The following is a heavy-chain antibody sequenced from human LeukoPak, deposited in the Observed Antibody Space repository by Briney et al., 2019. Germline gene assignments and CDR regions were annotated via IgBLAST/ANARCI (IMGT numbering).Heavy chain of an antibody. D-gene: IGHD6-6*01. J-gene: IGHJ4*02. V-gene: IGHV4-39*07. CDR3: ARASIAAPLIDH. Sequence: SETLSLTCTVSGGSISSSRYYWGWIRQPPGKGLEWIGSIYYSGSTYYNPSLKSRVTISVDTSKNQFSLKLSSVTAADTAVYYCARASIAAPLIDHWGQGTLVTVSS. CDR2: IYYSGST. CDR1: GGSISSSRYY.